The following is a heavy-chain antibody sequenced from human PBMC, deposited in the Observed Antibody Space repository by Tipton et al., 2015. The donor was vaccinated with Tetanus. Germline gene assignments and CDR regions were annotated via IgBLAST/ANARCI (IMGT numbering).Heavy chain of an antibody. CDR1: GMTFGDYG. CDR3: AKDMTPGGLEN. V-gene: IGHV3-33*03. D-gene: IGHD3-16*01. Sequence: RSLRLSCVASGMTFGDYGMHWVRQAPGKGLEWVALIWYDGSKKYYAESVKGRFTISRDIAKNSLYLQMDSLRPDDTALYYCAKDMTPGGLENWGRGTPVTVSS. J-gene: IGHJ4*02. CDR2: IWYDGSKK.